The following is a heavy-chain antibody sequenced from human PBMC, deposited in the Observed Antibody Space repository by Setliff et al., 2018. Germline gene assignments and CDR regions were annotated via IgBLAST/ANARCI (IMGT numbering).Heavy chain of an antibody. D-gene: IGHD1-26*01. CDR1: GFTFSSYG. V-gene: IGHV3-33*06. CDR3: AKDSEGGQPGYYFDY. CDR2: IWYDGSNK. J-gene: IGHJ4*02. Sequence: GGSLRLSCAVSGFTFSSYGMHWVRQAPGKGLEWVAVIWYDGSNKYYADSVKGRFTISRDNSKNTVYLQMNSLRAEDTAMYYCAKDSEGGQPGYYFDYWGQGTLVTVSS.